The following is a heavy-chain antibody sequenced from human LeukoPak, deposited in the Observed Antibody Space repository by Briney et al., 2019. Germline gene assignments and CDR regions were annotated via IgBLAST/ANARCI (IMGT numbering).Heavy chain of an antibody. D-gene: IGHD6-13*01. V-gene: IGHV3-23*01. CDR1: GFTFSTYA. Sequence: GWSLRLSCGASGFTFSTYAMSWVRQAPGKGLEWVSSMSGSGGRINYADSVRGRITISRDNSNNTLYLQMNSLRAEDTAVYYCARHSRGRWYVFDYWGQGTLVTVSS. CDR2: MSGSGGRI. CDR3: ARHSRGRWYVFDY. J-gene: IGHJ4*02.